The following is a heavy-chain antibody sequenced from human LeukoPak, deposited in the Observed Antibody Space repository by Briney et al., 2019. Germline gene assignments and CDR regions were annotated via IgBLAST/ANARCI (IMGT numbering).Heavy chain of an antibody. CDR1: GDSITSSGYY. CDR2: IYYGGST. Sequence: PSETLSLTCTVSGDSITSSGYYWAWIRQPPGKGLEWIGSIYYGGSTYYTPSLRSRVTISADTSRNQFFLRLNSVTAADTAVYFCARALLKWGGAQQLVDSWGQGTLVIVSS. CDR3: ARALLKWGGAQQLVDS. D-gene: IGHD6-13*01. V-gene: IGHV4-39*07. J-gene: IGHJ4*02.